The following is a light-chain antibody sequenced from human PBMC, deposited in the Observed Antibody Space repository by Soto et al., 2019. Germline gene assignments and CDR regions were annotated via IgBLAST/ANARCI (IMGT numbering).Light chain of an antibody. CDR2: EVS. J-gene: IGLJ3*02. Sequence: QSALTQPASVSGSPGQTITISCTGTSSDVGGYNYVSWYQQHPGKAPKLMIYEVSNRPSGISNRFSASKSGNTASLTISGLQAEDEADYHCTSYTSSSTLWVFGGGTKLTVL. CDR3: TSYTSSSTLWV. CDR1: SSDVGGYNY. V-gene: IGLV2-14*01.